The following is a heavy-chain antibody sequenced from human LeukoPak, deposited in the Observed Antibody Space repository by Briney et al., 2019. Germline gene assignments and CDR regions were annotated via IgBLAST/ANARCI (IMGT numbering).Heavy chain of an antibody. D-gene: IGHD6-13*01. V-gene: IGHV7-4-1*02. CDR1: GYTFTSYY. J-gene: IGHJ5*02. CDR3: ARGPRRIAAAHNWFDP. CDR2: INTNTGNP. Sequence: ASVKVSCTASGYTFTSYYMHWVRQAPGQGLEWMGWINTNTGNPTYAQGFTGRFVFSLDTSVSTAYLQISSLKAEDTAVYYCARGPRRIAAAHNWFDPWGQGTLVTVSS.